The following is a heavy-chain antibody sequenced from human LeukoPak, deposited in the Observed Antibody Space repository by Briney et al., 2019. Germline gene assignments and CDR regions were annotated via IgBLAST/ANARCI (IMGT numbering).Heavy chain of an antibody. D-gene: IGHD1-7*01. CDR3: TRGNYLGTDAFDI. V-gene: IGHV3-53*01. CDR1: GFTVSNKY. CDR2: IYSGGST. Sequence: GGSLRLSCAASGFTVSNKYMTWVRQAPGKGPECVSVIYSGGSTYYADSVKGRFTISRDNSKNTLYLQMNSLRAEDTAVYYCTRGNYLGTDAFDIWGQGTMVTVSS. J-gene: IGHJ3*02.